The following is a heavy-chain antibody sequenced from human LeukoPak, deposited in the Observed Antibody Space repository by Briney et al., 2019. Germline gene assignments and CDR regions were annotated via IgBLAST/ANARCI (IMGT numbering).Heavy chain of an antibody. CDR2: IYSGGST. D-gene: IGHD4-23*01. J-gene: IGHJ4*02. V-gene: IGHV3-53*01. CDR3: ARGDDYGGAWYYFDY. Sequence: TGGSLRLSCAASGFIVSSNYMNWVRQAPGKGLEWVSVIYSGGSTYYADSVKGRFTISRDNPKNTLFLQMNSLRAEDTAEYYCARGDDYGGAWYYFDYWGQGTLVTVSS. CDR1: GFIVSSNY.